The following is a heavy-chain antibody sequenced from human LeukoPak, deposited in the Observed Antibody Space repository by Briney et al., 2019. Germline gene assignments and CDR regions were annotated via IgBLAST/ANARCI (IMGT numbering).Heavy chain of an antibody. CDR1: GFTFSSYA. J-gene: IGHJ2*01. Sequence: GGSLRLSCSASGFTFSSYAMHWVRQAPGKGLEYVSAISSNGGSTYYADSVKGRFTISRDNSKNTLYLQMSSLRAEDTAVYYCAKEELPYCGGDCYSSGYFDLWGRGTLVTVSS. CDR3: AKEELPYCGGDCYSSGYFDL. D-gene: IGHD2-21*02. V-gene: IGHV3-64D*09. CDR2: ISSNGGST.